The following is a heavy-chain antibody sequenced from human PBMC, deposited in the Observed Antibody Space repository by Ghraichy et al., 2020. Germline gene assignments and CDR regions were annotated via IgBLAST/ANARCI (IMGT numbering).Heavy chain of an antibody. CDR3: ATISGDGVVIMAHDAFDI. CDR1: GGSISSSSYY. Sequence: SETLSLTCTVSGGSISSSSYYWGWIRQPPGKGLEWIGSIYYSGSTYYNPSHKSRVTISVDTSKNQFSLKLSSVTAADTAVYYCATISGDGVVIMAHDAFDIWGQGTMVTVSS. D-gene: IGHD3-3*01. J-gene: IGHJ3*02. CDR2: IYYSGST. V-gene: IGHV4-39*01.